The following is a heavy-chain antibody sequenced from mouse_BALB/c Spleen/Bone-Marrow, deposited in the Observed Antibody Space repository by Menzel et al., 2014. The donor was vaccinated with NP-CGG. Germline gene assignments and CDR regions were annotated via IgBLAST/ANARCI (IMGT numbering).Heavy chain of an antibody. J-gene: IGHJ4*01. CDR1: GFNIKDTY. D-gene: IGHD1-1*01. Sequence: EVHLVESGAELVKPGASVKLSCTASGFNIKDTYMHWVKQRPEQGLEWIGRIDPANGYTKFDPKFQGKATITADTSSNTAYPQLSSLTSEDTVVYYCARGTTVVSYYAMDYWGQGTSVTVSS. CDR2: IDPANGYT. CDR3: ARGTTVVSYYAMDY. V-gene: IGHV14-3*02.